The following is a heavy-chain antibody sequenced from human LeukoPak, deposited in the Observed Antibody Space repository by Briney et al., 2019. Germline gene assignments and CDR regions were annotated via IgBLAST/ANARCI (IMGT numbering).Heavy chain of an antibody. J-gene: IGHJ4*02. CDR2: ISDSGGST. CDR1: GVTFSKNV. Sequence: PGGSLRLSCAASGVTFSKNVMTWVRQAPGKGLEWVSIISDSGGSTFYVDSVKGRFTISRDNSRNTLFLQMNSLRAEDTALYYCAIWGADHGCLYWGRGTLVTVSS. V-gene: IGHV3-23*01. CDR3: AIWGADHGCLY. D-gene: IGHD3-16*01.